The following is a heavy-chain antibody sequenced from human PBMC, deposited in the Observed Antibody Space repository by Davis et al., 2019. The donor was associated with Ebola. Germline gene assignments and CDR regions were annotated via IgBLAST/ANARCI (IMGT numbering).Heavy chain of an antibody. CDR3: ASPGNYYGMDV. J-gene: IGHJ6*02. CDR2: LSYSGST. Sequence: SETLSLTCIVSGGSISSSYWSWIRQPPGERLEWIGYLSYSGSTNYNPSLKSRVTISVDTSKNQFSLKLSSVTAADTAVYYCASPGNYYGMDVWGQGTTVTVSS. CDR1: GGSISSSY. V-gene: IGHV4-59*08.